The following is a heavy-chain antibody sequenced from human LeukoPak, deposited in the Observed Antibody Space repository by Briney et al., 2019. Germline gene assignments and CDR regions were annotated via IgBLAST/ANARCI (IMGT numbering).Heavy chain of an antibody. D-gene: IGHD2-15*01. CDR3: ASARAAYTLYYGMDV. CDR1: GGTFSSYA. J-gene: IGHJ6*02. V-gene: IGHV1-69*13. CDR2: TIPIFGTA. Sequence: GDSVKVSCKASGGTFSSYAISWVRQAPGQGLEWMGGTIPIFGTANYAQKFQGRVTITADESTSTAYMELSSLRSEDTAVYYCASARAAYTLYYGMDVWGQGTTVTVSS.